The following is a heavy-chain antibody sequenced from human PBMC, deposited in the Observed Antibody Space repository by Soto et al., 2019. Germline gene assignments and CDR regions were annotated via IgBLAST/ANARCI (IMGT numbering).Heavy chain of an antibody. Sequence: SVKVSCKASGYTFSSYAISWVRQAPGQGLEWMGGIIPIFGTANYAQKFQGRVTITADESTSTAYMELSSLRSEDTAVYYCARDFGGAIVATIYYYYGMDVWGQGTTVTVSS. V-gene: IGHV1-69*13. CDR1: GYTFSSYA. CDR3: ARDFGGAIVATIYYYYGMDV. D-gene: IGHD5-12*01. CDR2: IIPIFGTA. J-gene: IGHJ6*02.